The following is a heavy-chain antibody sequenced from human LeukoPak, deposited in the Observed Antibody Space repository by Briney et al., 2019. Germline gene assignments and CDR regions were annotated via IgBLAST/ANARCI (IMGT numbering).Heavy chain of an antibody. D-gene: IGHD2-2*01. CDR3: AGQNVPTPHDY. CDR1: VGSISSGGYY. J-gene: IGHJ4*02. CDR2: ISAAGTT. V-gene: IGHV4-30-2*01. Sequence: ASQTLSLTCTVAVGSISSGGYYWSWIRQPPGKGLEWIAYISAAGTTFYNPSLKSRVTISLDRSKNQFSLNLTSITAADTAVYYCAGQNVPTPHDYWGQGTQVTVSS.